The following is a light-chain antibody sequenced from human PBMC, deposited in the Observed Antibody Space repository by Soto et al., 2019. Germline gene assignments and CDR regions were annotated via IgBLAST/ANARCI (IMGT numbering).Light chain of an antibody. J-gene: IGKJ4*01. V-gene: IGKV4-1*01. CDR1: RSVLYKSNNKNH. Sequence: DIVMTQSPDSLAVSLGDRATMNCKCSRSVLYKSNNKNHLAWYQQKPGQPPQLIIYWASTRESGVPERFSCSGSGTDFTLTISSLEAEDVAFYWCQQYFDVPFTFGGGTKVDIK. CDR3: QQYFDVPFT. CDR2: WAS.